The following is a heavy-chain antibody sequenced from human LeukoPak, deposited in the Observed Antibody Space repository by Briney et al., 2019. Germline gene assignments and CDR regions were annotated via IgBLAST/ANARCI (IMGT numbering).Heavy chain of an antibody. CDR2: IIPIFGTA. J-gene: IGHJ3*02. Sequence: GASVKVSCKASGGTFSSYAISWVRQAPGQGLEWMGGIIPIFGTANYAQKFQGRVTITADKSTSTAYMELSSLRSEDTAVYYCARWDSSSLNDAFDIWGQGTMVTVSS. V-gene: IGHV1-69*06. D-gene: IGHD6-6*01. CDR1: GGTFSSYA. CDR3: ARWDSSSLNDAFDI.